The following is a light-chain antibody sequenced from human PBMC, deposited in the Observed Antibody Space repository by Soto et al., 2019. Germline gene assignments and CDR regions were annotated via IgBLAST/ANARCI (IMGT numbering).Light chain of an antibody. CDR3: QTWGTGILGV. V-gene: IGLV4-69*01. Sequence: QPVLTQSPSASASLGASVKLTCTLSSGHSSYAIAWHRQQPEKGPRYLMKLNSDGSHSKGDGIPDRFSGSSSGAERYLTISSLQSEDEADYYCQTWGTGILGVFGGGTQLTVL. CDR1: SGHSSYA. J-gene: IGLJ2*01. CDR2: LNSDGSH.